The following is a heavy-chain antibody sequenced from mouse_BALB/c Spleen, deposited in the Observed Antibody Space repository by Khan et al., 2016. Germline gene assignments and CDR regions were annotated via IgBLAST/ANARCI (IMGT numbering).Heavy chain of an antibody. V-gene: IGHV9-3-1*01. CDR1: GYTFTNYG. Sequence: QIQLVQSGPELKKPGETVKISCKASGYTFTNYGMNWVKQAPGKGLKWMGWINTYTGEPTYADDFKGRFAFSLETSASTAYLPINTIKNEDTATHFGTREGLRRTGDAMDYWGQGTSVTVSS. CDR3: TREGLRRTGDAMDY. CDR2: INTYTGEP. J-gene: IGHJ4*01. D-gene: IGHD2-4*01.